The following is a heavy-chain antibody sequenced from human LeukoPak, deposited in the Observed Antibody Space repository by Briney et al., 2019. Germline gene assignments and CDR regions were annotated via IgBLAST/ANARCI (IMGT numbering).Heavy chain of an antibody. J-gene: IGHJ4*02. Sequence: ASVKVSCKASGGTFSSYAISWVRQAPGQGLEWMGGIIPIFRTANYAQKFQGRVTITADESTSTAYMELSSLRSEDTAVYYCARAPHRGYDFWSGYYPSFDYWGQGTLVTVSS. CDR2: IIPIFRTA. V-gene: IGHV1-69*13. CDR3: ARAPHRGYDFWSGYYPSFDY. D-gene: IGHD3-3*01. CDR1: GGTFSSYA.